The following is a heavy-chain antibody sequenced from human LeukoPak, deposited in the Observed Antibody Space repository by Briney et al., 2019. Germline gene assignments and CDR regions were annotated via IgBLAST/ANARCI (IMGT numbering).Heavy chain of an antibody. CDR3: ARDTSGIGMDV. V-gene: IGHV3-53*01. CDR2: IYSGGTT. J-gene: IGHJ6*02. CDR1: GFTVSSNH. Sequence: GSLRLSCAASGFTVSSNHMSWVRQAPGKGLEWVSLIYSGGTTHYADSVKGRFTISRDNSKNTLYLEINSLRAEDTAVYYCARDTSGIGMDVWGQGTTVTVSS. D-gene: IGHD3-10*01.